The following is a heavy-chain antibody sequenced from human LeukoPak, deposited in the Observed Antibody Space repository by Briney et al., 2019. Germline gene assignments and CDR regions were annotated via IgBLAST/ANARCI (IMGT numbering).Heavy chain of an antibody. V-gene: IGHV3-73*01. Sequence: QAGGSLRLSCAASGFTFSGSAMHWVRQASGKGLEWVGRIRGKANSYATAYAASVKGRFTISRDDSKNTAYLQMNSLKTEDTAVYYCTSRYFDWFRYMDVWGKGTTVTVSS. D-gene: IGHD3-9*01. CDR3: TSRYFDWFRYMDV. CDR2: IRGKANSYAT. J-gene: IGHJ6*03. CDR1: GFTFSGSA.